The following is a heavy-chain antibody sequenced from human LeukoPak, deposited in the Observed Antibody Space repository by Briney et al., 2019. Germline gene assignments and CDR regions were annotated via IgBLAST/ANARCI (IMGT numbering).Heavy chain of an antibody. V-gene: IGHV1-8*01. D-gene: IGHD7-27*01. J-gene: IGHJ4*02. CDR3: ARGPGGTGSLFDY. CDR2: MNPNSGDT. CDR1: GYTFTSYD. Sequence: ASVKVSCKASGYTFTSYDIDWVRQATGQGLEWMGWMNPNSGDTGYVQKFQGRVTMTRSTSISTAYMELSSLRSEDTAVYYCARGPGGTGSLFDYWGQGTPVTVSS.